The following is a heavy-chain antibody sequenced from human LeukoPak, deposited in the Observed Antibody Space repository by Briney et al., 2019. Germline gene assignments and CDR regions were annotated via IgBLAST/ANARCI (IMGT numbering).Heavy chain of an antibody. CDR2: INHSGST. Sequence: SETLSLTCAVYGGSFSGYYWSRIRQPPGKGLEWIGEINHSGSTNYNPSLKSRVTISVDTSKNQFSLKLSSVTAADTAVYYCARARRAWGIVVVPAAVFDYWGQGTLVTVSS. D-gene: IGHD2-2*01. J-gene: IGHJ4*02. CDR1: GGSFSGYY. V-gene: IGHV4-34*01. CDR3: ARARRAWGIVVVPAAVFDY.